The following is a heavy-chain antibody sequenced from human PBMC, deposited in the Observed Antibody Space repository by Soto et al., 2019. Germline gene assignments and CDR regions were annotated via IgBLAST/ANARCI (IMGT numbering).Heavy chain of an antibody. CDR2: IYYSGST. Sequence: PSETLSLTRTVSGGSISSGGYYWSWIRQHPGKGLEWIGYIYYSGSTYYNPSLKSRVTISVDTSKNQFSLKLSSVTAADTAVYYCARVGTAMVRDPYYFDYWGQGTLVTVS. V-gene: IGHV4-31*03. D-gene: IGHD5-18*01. CDR3: ARVGTAMVRDPYYFDY. J-gene: IGHJ4*02. CDR1: GGSISSGGYY.